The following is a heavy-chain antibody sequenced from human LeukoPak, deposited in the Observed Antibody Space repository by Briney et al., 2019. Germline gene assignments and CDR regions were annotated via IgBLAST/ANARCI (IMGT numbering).Heavy chain of an antibody. J-gene: IGHJ6*02. D-gene: IGHD2-15*01. CDR3: ARTRVVVAATEYYYGMDV. CDR1: GYTFTSYY. V-gene: IGHV1-46*01. Sequence: ASVKVSCKASGYTFTSYYMHWVRQAPGQGLEWMGIINPSGGSTSYAQKFQGRVTMTRDTSTSTVYMELSSLRSEDTAVYYCARTRVVVAATEYYYGMDVWGQGTTVTVSS. CDR2: INPSGGST.